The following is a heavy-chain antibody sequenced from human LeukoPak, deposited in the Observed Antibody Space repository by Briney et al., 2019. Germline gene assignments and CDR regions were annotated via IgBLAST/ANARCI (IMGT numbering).Heavy chain of an antibody. D-gene: IGHD3-22*01. J-gene: IGHJ4*02. CDR2: IKQDGSEK. Sequence: VGALRLSCAASGFTFSNYWMSWVRQAPGKGLEWVANIKQDGSEKYYVDSVKGRFTISRDNAKNSLYLQMNSLRAEDTAVYYCARDLSFYGSSGSFDYWGQGTLVTVSS. CDR3: ARDLSFYGSSGSFDY. V-gene: IGHV3-7*01. CDR1: GFTFSNYW.